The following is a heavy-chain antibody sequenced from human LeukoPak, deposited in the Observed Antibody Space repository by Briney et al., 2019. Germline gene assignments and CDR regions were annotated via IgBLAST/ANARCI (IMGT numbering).Heavy chain of an antibody. V-gene: IGHV4-31*03. Sequence: SQTLSLTCTVSGGSISSGGYYWSWIRQHPGKGLEWIGHIYYSGSTYYNPSLKSRLAISVDSSKNQLSLKLSSVTAADTAVYYCARGKLRSNCFDPWGQGTLVTVSS. CDR3: ARGKLRSNCFDP. J-gene: IGHJ5*02. CDR1: GGSISSGGYY. D-gene: IGHD2-21*01. CDR2: IYYSGST.